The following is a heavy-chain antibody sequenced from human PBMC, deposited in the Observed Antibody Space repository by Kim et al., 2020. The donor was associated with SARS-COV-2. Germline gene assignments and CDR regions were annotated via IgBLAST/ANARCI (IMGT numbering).Heavy chain of an antibody. CDR2: IYYSGST. D-gene: IGHD3-9*01. CDR1: GGSISSGGYY. J-gene: IGHJ2*01. V-gene: IGHV4-31*03. Sequence: SETLSLTCTVSGGSISSGGYYWSWIRQHPGKGLEWIGYIYYSGSTYDNPSLKSRVTISVDTSKNQFSLKLSSVTAADTAVYYCATAYDILTPPGYFDLWGRGTLVTVSS. CDR3: ATAYDILTPPGYFDL.